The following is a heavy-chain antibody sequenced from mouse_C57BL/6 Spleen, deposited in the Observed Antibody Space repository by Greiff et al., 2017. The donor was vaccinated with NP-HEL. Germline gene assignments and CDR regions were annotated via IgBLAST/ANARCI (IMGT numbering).Heavy chain of an antibody. Sequence: EVKLEESGPGLVKPSQSLSLTCSVTGYSITSGYYWNWIRQFPGNKLEWMGYISYDGSNNYNPSLKNRISITRDTSKNQFFLKLNSVTTEDTATYYCARGGELVFYWYFDVWGTGTTVTVSS. J-gene: IGHJ1*03. CDR1: GYSITSGYY. V-gene: IGHV3-6*01. D-gene: IGHD6-1*01. CDR2: ISYDGSN. CDR3: ARGGELVFYWYFDV.